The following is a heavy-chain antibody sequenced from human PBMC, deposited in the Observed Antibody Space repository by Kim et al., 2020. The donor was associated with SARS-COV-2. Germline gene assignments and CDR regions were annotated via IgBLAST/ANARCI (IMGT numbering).Heavy chain of an antibody. CDR2: IYYSGST. CDR3: ARGPMVRGVITARLADY. J-gene: IGHJ4*02. Sequence: SETLSLTCTVSGGSVSSGSYYWSWIRQPPGKGLEWIGYIYYSGSTNYNPSLKSRVTISVDTSKNQFSLKLSSVTAADTAVYYCARGPMVRGVITARLADYWGQGTLVTVSS. V-gene: IGHV4-61*01. CDR1: GGSVSSGSYY. D-gene: IGHD3-10*01.